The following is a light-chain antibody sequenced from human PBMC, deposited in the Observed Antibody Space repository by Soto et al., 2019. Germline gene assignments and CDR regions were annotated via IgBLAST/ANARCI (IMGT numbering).Light chain of an antibody. CDR3: QQYGSSLLFT. CDR2: GAS. J-gene: IGKJ3*01. Sequence: EIVLTQSPGTLSLSPGERATLSCRASQSVSSSYLAWYQQKPGQAPRLLIYGASSRATGIPDRFSGSGSGTDFALSISRLEPVDFAVYYCQQYGSSLLFTFGPGTKVDIK. V-gene: IGKV3-20*01. CDR1: QSVSSSY.